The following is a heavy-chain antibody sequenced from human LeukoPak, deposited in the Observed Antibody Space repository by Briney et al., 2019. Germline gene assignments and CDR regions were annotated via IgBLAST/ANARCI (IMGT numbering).Heavy chain of an antibody. D-gene: IGHD5-18*01. Sequence: PGGSLRLSCAASGFTFSSYAMSWVRQAPGKGLEWVSTISSSGGSTYYADSVRDRFTISRDNSKNTLFLQMNNLKVEDTAIYYCAKGIRATEAYWGQGTLVTVSS. CDR1: GFTFSSYA. J-gene: IGHJ4*02. CDR2: ISSSGGST. V-gene: IGHV3-23*01. CDR3: AKGIRATEAY.